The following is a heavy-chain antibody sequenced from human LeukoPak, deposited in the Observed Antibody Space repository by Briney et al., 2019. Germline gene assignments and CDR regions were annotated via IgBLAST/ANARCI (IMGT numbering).Heavy chain of an antibody. D-gene: IGHD3-22*01. J-gene: IGHJ4*02. V-gene: IGHV1-2*02. CDR1: GYTFSGHY. Sequence: GASVKVSCKGSGYTFSGHYTHWVRQAPGQGLEWMGWINYNSGATNYAQALQGRVTMTRDTSITIFYMELSSLRSDDTAVYYCARALRYDDSSGYYAYWGQGTLVTVSS. CDR2: INYNSGAT. CDR3: ARALRYDDSSGYYAY.